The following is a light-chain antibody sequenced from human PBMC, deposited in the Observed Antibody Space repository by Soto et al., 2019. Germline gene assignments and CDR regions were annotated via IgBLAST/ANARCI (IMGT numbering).Light chain of an antibody. Sequence: IVLTQSPGTLSLSPGERVTLSCRASHSISSSYLAWYQQKPAQAPRLLIYGASDRATGIPDRFSGSGSGTDFTLTISRLEPEDFAVYYCQQYGGSPPYTFGQGTKLEI. CDR3: QQYGGSPPYT. CDR2: GAS. CDR1: HSISSSY. V-gene: IGKV3-20*01. J-gene: IGKJ2*01.